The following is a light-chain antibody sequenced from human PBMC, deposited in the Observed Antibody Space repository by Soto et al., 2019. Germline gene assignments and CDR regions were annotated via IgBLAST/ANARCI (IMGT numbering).Light chain of an antibody. CDR2: DAF. CDR3: QQYGDSPRT. J-gene: IGKJ5*01. V-gene: IGKV3-20*01. Sequence: IILTQSPGTLSLSPGESATLSCRASRSLDSGQLAWYQQKVGRAPRLLIHDAFMRATGIPDRFSGSGSGTNFTLTIARLEPEDFAVYYCQQYGDSPRTFGQGTRLEI. CDR1: RSLDSGQ.